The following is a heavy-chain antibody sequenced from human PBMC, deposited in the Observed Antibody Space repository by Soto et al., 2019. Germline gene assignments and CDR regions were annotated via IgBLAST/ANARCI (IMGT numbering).Heavy chain of an antibody. J-gene: IGHJ4*02. D-gene: IGHD3-16*02. CDR2: ISVSGDRT. CDR3: AKASTYEYVWGSYRYYFDY. Sequence: PGGSLRLSCAASGFTFNTYAMIWVRQAPGKGLEWVSGISVSGDRTHYPDSVKGRFSISRDNSKNTLYLQMNSLRAEDTAVYYCAKASTYEYVWGSYRYYFDYWGQGTLVTVPQ. V-gene: IGHV3-23*01. CDR1: GFTFNTYA.